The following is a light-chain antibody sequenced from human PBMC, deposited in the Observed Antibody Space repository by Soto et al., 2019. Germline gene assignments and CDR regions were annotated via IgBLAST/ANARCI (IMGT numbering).Light chain of an antibody. CDR1: QNINNY. CDR2: DAS. J-gene: IGKJ5*01. V-gene: IGKV1-33*01. Sequence: DIQITQSPSSLSSSVPDRFTITFQASQNINNYLNWYQQKPGRAPKLLIYDASNLEAGVPSRFRGSGSGTDFTFTISRLQPEDIATYYCQQYENLPTSGQGTRLEIK. CDR3: QQYENLPT.